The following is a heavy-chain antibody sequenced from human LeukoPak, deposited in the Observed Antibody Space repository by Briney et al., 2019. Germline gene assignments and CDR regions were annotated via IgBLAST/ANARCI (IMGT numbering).Heavy chain of an antibody. J-gene: IGHJ6*03. CDR3: ARRPYYYYYMDV. CDR1: GFTFSSYA. Sequence: GGSLRLSCAASGFTFSSYAMHWVRQAPGKGLEYVSAISSNGGSTYYANSVKGRFTISRDNSKNTLYLQMGSLRAEDMAVYYCARRPYYYYYMDVWGKGITVTVSS. CDR2: ISSNGGST. V-gene: IGHV3-64*01.